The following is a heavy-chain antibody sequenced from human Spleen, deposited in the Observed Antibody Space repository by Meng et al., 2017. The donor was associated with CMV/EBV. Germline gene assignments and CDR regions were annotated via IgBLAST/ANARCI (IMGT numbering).Heavy chain of an antibody. D-gene: IGHD1-1*01. J-gene: IGHJ4*02. V-gene: IGHV4-31*11. CDR2: IYFSGVT. CDR1: GASIPHGGYY. CDR3: AKTDSREGGFDS. Sequence: CAVSGASIPHGGYYWSWIRQHPERGLEWIGFIYFSGVTYYNPSLKSRITISVDASKRQFFLKLNSVTAADTAVYYCAKTDSREGGFDSWGQGTLVTVSS.